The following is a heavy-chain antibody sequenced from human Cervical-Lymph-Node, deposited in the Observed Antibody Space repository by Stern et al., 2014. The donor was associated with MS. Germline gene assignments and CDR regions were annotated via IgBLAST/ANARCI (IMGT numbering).Heavy chain of an antibody. Sequence: EVQLEESGGDLVQPGGSLRLSCEASGFTFSDYWMTWVRQAPGKGLEWVANMNQDGSKKYYVYSMEGRFTVSRDNAKNSLYLEMHSLRAGDTAVYYCARVAKRFIYYYYGMDVWGQGTTVTVSS. CDR1: GFTFSDYW. J-gene: IGHJ6*02. CDR3: ARVAKRFIYYYYGMDV. D-gene: IGHD3-10*01. V-gene: IGHV3-7*01. CDR2: MNQDGSKK.